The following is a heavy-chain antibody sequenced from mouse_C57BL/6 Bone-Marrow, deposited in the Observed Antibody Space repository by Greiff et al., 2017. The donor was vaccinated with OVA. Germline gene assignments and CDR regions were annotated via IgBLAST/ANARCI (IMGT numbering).Heavy chain of an antibody. CDR1: GYAFSSYW. CDR3: ASIRYYGSSYGGFAY. J-gene: IGHJ3*01. CDR2: IYPGDGDT. Sequence: VQLQQSGAELVKPGASVKISCKASGYAFSSYWMNWVKQRPGKGLEWIGQIYPGDGDTNYNGKFKGKATLTADKSSSTAYMQLSSLTSEDSAVYFCASIRYYGSSYGGFAYWGQGTLVTVSA. V-gene: IGHV1-80*01. D-gene: IGHD1-1*01.